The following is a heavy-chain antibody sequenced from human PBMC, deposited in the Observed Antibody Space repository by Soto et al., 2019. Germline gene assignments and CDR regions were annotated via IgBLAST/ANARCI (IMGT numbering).Heavy chain of an antibody. CDR1: GGSFSGYY. CDR3: ARGYSGYCSSTSCYGRNVWFDP. J-gene: IGHJ5*02. D-gene: IGHD2-2*01. V-gene: IGHV4-34*01. CDR2: INHSGST. Sequence: SETLSLTCAVYGGSFSGYYWSWIRQPPGKGLEWIGEINHSGSTNYNPSLKSRVTISVDTSKNQFSLKLSSVTAADTAVYYCARGYSGYCSSTSCYGRNVWFDPWGQGTLVTVSS.